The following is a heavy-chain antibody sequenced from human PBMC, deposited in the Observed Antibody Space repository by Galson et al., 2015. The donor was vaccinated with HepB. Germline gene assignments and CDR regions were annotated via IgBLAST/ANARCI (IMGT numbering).Heavy chain of an antibody. CDR1: GFTFSNYG. J-gene: IGHJ4*02. V-gene: IGHV3-48*02. CDR2: ISSSSSTI. D-gene: IGHD2-2*01. Sequence: SLRLSCAASGFTFSNYGMNWVRQAPGKGLEWISYISSSSSTIYYADSVKGRFTISRDNAKNSLYLQMNSLRDEDTAVYYCARDPAGLASTWYYDYWGQGTLVTVSS. CDR3: ARDPAGLASTWYYDY.